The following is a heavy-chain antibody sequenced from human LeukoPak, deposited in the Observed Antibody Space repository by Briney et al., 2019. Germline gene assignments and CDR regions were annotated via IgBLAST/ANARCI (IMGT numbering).Heavy chain of an antibody. V-gene: IGHV1-18*01. CDR3: ARGSSWYFDWLFFFDY. Sequence: ASVKVSCKASGYTFTSYGISWVRQAPGQGLEWMGCISAYNGNTNYAQKLQGRVTMTTDTSTSTAYMELRSLRSDDTAVYYCARGSSWYFDWLFFFDYWGQGTLVTVSS. J-gene: IGHJ4*02. CDR1: GYTFTSYG. CDR2: ISAYNGNT. D-gene: IGHD3-9*01.